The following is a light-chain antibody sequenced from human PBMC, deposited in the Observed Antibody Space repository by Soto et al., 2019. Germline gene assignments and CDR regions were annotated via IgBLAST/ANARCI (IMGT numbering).Light chain of an antibody. CDR3: SAWDASLNGYV. Sequence: VLTQPPSASGTPGQRVTISCSGSSSNIGSKTVNWYQQLPGTAPKLLIYSNYQRPSGVPDRFSGSKSGTSASLAISGLQSEDEVDYYCSAWDASLNGYVFGTGTKVTVL. J-gene: IGLJ1*01. CDR1: SSNIGSKT. V-gene: IGLV1-44*01. CDR2: SNY.